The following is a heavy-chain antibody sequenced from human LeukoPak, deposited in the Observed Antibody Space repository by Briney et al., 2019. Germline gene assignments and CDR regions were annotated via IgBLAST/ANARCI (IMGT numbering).Heavy chain of an antibody. CDR2: IYYSGST. Sequence: SETLSLTCTVSGASISSGGYYWSWIRQHPGKGLEWIGYIYYSGSTYYNPSLKSRVTISVDTSKNQFSLKLSSVTAADTAVYYCAKYYYDSSGYYFFDYWGQGTLVTVSS. CDR1: GASISSGGYY. D-gene: IGHD3-22*01. V-gene: IGHV4-31*03. J-gene: IGHJ4*02. CDR3: AKYYYDSSGYYFFDY.